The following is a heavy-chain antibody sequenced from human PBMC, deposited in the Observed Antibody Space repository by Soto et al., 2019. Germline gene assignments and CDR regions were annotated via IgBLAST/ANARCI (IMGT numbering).Heavy chain of an antibody. CDR2: IHHSGPT. V-gene: IGHV4-4*02. CDR3: ARGGMTADRNYYFDL. CDR1: GDSISSSEW. D-gene: IGHD1-20*01. J-gene: IGHJ4*02. Sequence: QVQLQESGPGLVKPSGTLSLNCKVSGDSISSSEWWSWVRQPPGKGLEWIAEIHHSGPTNYNPSLQGCVPITVDKSQNQISLRLSTLTAADTAVYYCARGGMTADRNYYFDLWGQGNLVTVYS.